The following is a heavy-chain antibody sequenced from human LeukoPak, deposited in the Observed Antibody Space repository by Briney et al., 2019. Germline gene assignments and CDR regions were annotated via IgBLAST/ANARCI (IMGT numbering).Heavy chain of an antibody. D-gene: IGHD4-17*01. CDR3: ARTSGYGDDFDY. V-gene: IGHV4-4*07. CDR2: IYTSGST. CDR1: GGSISSYY. J-gene: IGHJ4*02. Sequence: SETLSLNCTVSGGSISSYYWSWIRQPAGKGLEWIGRIYTSGSTNYNPSLKSRVTMSVDPSKNQFSLKLSSVTAADTAVYYCARTSGYGDDFDYWGQGTLVTVSS.